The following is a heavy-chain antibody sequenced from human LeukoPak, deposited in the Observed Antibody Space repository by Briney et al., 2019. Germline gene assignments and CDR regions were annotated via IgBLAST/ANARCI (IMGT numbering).Heavy chain of an antibody. D-gene: IGHD2-15*01. J-gene: IGHJ3*02. V-gene: IGHV3-30*18. CDR2: ISYHGSDK. CDR3: AKETGYCSGGSCYSGAFDI. Sequence: GGSLRLSCAASGCTFSSYGMHWVRQAPGKGLEWVAVISYHGSDKYYADSVKGRFTISRDNSKNTLYLQMNSLRAEDTAVYYCAKETGYCSGGSCYSGAFDIWGQGTMVTVSS. CDR1: GCTFSSYG.